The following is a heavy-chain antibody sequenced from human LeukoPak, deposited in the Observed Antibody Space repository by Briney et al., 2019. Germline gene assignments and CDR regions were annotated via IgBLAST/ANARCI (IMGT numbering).Heavy chain of an antibody. CDR1: GFTLSNHW. V-gene: IGHV3-7*01. D-gene: IGHD2/OR15-2a*01. CDR3: ARDTFGL. CDR2: IKQGGSDK. J-gene: IGHJ4*02. Sequence: GGSLRLSCEASGFTLSNHWMTWVRQAPGKGLEWVATIKQGGSDKFYVDSVKGRFTISGDNAKNSLYLEMNSLRVEDTAVYYCARDTFGLWGQGTLVTVSS.